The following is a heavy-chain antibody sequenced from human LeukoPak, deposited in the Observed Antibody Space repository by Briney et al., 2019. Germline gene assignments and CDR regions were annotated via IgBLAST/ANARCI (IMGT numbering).Heavy chain of an antibody. CDR2: IYTSGST. CDR1: GGSISSRNYY. Sequence: SETLSLTCSVSGGSISSRNYYWSWIRQPAGKGLVWIGRIYTSGSTYYNPSLKSRVTISVDTSKNQFSLKLSSVTAADTAVYYCARLPDYNDWFDPWGQGTLVTVSS. CDR3: ARLPDYNDWFDP. D-gene: IGHD4-11*01. V-gene: IGHV4-61*02. J-gene: IGHJ5*02.